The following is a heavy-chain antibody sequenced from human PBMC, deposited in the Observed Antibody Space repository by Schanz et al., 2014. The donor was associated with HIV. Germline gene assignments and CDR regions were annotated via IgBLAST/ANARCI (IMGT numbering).Heavy chain of an antibody. CDR3: GRGTRYERDYVGPRSDGMDV. J-gene: IGHJ6*02. Sequence: QVQLQQWGAGLLKSSETLSLTCAVYGGSFSDYYWSWIRQPPGKGLEWIGEINHSGSTNYNPSLSSRVTKSVDPSKRQSSLNRTSVTAADTAVYFCGRGTRYERDYVGPRSDGMDVWGQGTTVIVSS. CDR2: INHSGST. V-gene: IGHV4-34*01. CDR1: GGSFSDYY. D-gene: IGHD4-17*01.